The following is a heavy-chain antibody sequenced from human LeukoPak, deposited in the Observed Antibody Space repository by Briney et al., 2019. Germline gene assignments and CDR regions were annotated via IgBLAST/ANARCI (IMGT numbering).Heavy chain of an antibody. Sequence: GGSLRLSCATSGFPFSDFSMSWVRQAPGEGLEWISTINYGGTSTYYAESVKGRFTISRDNSKNTLYLQMSSLRVEDTAVYYCAKQSYARSLGEGGPGTLVSVSS. J-gene: IGHJ4*02. CDR1: GFPFSDFS. D-gene: IGHD2-8*01. CDR3: AKQSYARSLGE. V-gene: IGHV3-23*01. CDR2: INYGGTST.